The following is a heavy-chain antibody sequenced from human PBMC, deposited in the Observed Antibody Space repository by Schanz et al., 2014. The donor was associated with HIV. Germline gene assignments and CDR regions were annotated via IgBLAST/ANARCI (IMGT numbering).Heavy chain of an antibody. D-gene: IGHD1-26*01. V-gene: IGHV3-7*01. Sequence: EVRLVESGGGLVQSGGSLRLSCAASGFSFSNFWVTWVRQAPGKRLEWGANKKQDESEKYYADSVKGRFTISRDNAKNSLYLQMNSLRAEDTAVYYCVLPSAKIVGGLGEHYFDHWGQGTLVTVSS. CDR2: KKQDESEK. CDR3: VLPSAKIVGGLGEHYFDH. CDR1: GFSFSNFW. J-gene: IGHJ4*02.